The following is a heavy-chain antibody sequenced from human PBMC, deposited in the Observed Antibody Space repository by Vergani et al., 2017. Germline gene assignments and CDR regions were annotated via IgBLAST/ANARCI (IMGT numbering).Heavy chain of an antibody. Sequence: QVQLQQWGAGLLKPSETLSLTCAVYGGSFSGYYWSWIRQPPGKGLEWIGEINHSGSTNYNPSLKSRVTISVDTSKNQFSLKLSSVTAADTAVYYCARAFEYYDFWSGYRGAFDYWGQGTLVTVSS. J-gene: IGHJ4*02. V-gene: IGHV4-34*01. CDR2: INHSGST. D-gene: IGHD3-3*01. CDR3: ARAFEYYDFWSGYRGAFDY. CDR1: GGSFSGYY.